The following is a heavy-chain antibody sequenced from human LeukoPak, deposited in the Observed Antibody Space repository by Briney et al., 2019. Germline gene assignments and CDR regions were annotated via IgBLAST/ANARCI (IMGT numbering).Heavy chain of an antibody. J-gene: IGHJ3*02. V-gene: IGHV3-74*01. Sequence: GGSLRLSCEASGFTFSTYWMHWVRQAPGKGLVWVSRITPDGTSTTYADSVKGRFTISRDNAKNTLYVQMNSLRAEDAAVYYCARGAFGVYAFDIWGQGTMVTVSS. CDR3: ARGAFGVYAFDI. D-gene: IGHD3-3*01. CDR1: GFTFSTYW. CDR2: ITPDGTST.